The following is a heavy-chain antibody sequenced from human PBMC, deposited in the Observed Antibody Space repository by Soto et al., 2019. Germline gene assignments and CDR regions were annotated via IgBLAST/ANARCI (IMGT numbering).Heavy chain of an antibody. CDR2: ISGSGGST. CDR1: GFTFSSYA. CDR3: AKKIGPADYYYYYMDV. Sequence: GGSLRLSCAASGFTFSSYAMSWVRQAPGKGLEWVSAISGSGGSTYYADSVKGRFTISRDNSKNTLYLQMNSLRAEDTAVYYCAKKIGPADYYYYYMDVWGKGTTVTVSS. V-gene: IGHV3-23*01. J-gene: IGHJ6*03.